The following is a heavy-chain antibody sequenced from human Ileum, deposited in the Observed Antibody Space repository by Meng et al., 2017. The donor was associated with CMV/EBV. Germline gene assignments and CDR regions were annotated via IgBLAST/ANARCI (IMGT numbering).Heavy chain of an antibody. D-gene: IGHD2-2*01. J-gene: IGHJ4*02. Sequence: LTGAVSGFTFKNYSMNWVRQAPGKGLEWVSSISSSSSYIYYADSVKGRFTISRDNAKNSLYLQMNSLRAEDTAVYYCASWCSSTSCFTGWGQGTLVTVPS. V-gene: IGHV3-21*01. CDR3: ASWCSSTSCFTG. CDR2: ISSSSSYI. CDR1: GFTFKNYS.